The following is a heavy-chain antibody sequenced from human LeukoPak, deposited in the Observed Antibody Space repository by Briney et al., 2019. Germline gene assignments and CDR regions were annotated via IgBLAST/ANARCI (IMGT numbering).Heavy chain of an antibody. CDR3: ARERGVQIVNPAPHWFDP. J-gene: IGHJ5*02. V-gene: IGHV1-69*05. CDR1: GGTFSSYA. Sequence: SVKVSCKASGGTFSSYAISWGRQAPGQGLEWMGGIIPIFGTANYAQKFQGRVTITTDESTSTAYMELSSLRSEDTAVYYCARERGVQIVNPAPHWFDPWGQGTLVTVSS. D-gene: IGHD2/OR15-2a*01. CDR2: IIPIFGTA.